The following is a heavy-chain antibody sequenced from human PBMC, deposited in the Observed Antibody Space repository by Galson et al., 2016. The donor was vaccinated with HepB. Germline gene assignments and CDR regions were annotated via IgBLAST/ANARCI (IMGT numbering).Heavy chain of an antibody. CDR2: TYYRSYWQN. Sequence: CAISGDSVSNNHAAWNWVRQSPSRGLEWLGRTYYRSYWQNGYADSVKSRITINPDTSKNQVSLQVNSVTPEDTAVYYCARVVELGRGFHVWGQGTTVTVSS. J-gene: IGHJ6*02. CDR1: GDSVSNNHAA. D-gene: IGHD3-10*01. V-gene: IGHV6-1*01. CDR3: ARVVELGRGFHV.